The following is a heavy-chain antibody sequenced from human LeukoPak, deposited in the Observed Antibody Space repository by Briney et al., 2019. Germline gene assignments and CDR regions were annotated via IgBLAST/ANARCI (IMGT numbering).Heavy chain of an antibody. J-gene: IGHJ4*02. CDR3: AREYSGYDSCFGY. CDR1: GYTFTSYY. V-gene: IGHV1-46*01. D-gene: IGHD5-12*01. CDR2: INPSGGST. Sequence: ASVKVSCKASGYTFTSYYMHWVRQAPGQGLEWMGIINPSGGSTSYAQKFQGRVTMTRDTSISTAYMELSRLRSDDTAVYYCAREYSGYDSCFGYWGQGTLVTVSS.